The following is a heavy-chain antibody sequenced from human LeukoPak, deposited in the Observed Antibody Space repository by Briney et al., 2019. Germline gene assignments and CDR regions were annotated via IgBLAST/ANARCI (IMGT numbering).Heavy chain of an antibody. CDR3: AKSPYAGYYFDY. CDR1: GFTFSDYG. J-gene: IGHJ4*02. CDR2: ISYDGTNK. D-gene: IGHD2-8*01. V-gene: IGHV3-30*18. Sequence: PGGSLRLSCAASGFTFSDYGMHWVRQAPGKGLEGVALISYDGTNKYYADSVRGRFTISRDNSKNTLYLQMNSLRTEDTALYYCAKSPYAGYYFDYWGQGTLVTVSS.